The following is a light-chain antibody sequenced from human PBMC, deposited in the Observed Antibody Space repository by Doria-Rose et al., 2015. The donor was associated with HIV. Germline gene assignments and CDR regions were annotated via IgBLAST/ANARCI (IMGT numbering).Light chain of an antibody. J-gene: IGKJ1*01. CDR3: HQYGTSWT. Sequence: TQSPGTLSLSPGERATLSCRASQSFSSTYLGWYQQKHGQAPSLLIYDGSTRATGIPDRFSASGSGTDFTLTINRLEPEDFALYYCHQYGTSWTFGQGTKVEI. V-gene: IGKV3-20*01. CDR2: DGS. CDR1: QSFSSTY.